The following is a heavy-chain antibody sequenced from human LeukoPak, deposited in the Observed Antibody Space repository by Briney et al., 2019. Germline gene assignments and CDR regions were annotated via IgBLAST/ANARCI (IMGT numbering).Heavy chain of an antibody. CDR1: GDSDSSNSAA. J-gene: IGHJ4*02. D-gene: IGHD3-3*01. CDR2: IYYRSKWYN. Sequence: SQTLSLTCVISGDSDSSNSAAWSWIRQSPSRGLEWLGRIYYRSKWYNDYAVSVKSRITINPDTSKNQFSLQMNSVTPEDTAVYYCARGFDFWSGYPLFDYWGQGTLVTVSS. V-gene: IGHV6-1*01. CDR3: ARGFDFWSGYPLFDY.